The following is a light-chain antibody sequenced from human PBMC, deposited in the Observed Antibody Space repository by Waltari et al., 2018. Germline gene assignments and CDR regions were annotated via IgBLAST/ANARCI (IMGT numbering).Light chain of an antibody. CDR2: GAS. CDR3: QHNGTSPRT. V-gene: IGKV3-20*01. CDR1: QSVSSSS. J-gene: IGKJ1*01. Sequence: EIVLTQSPGTLSLSPGERATLSCRASQSVSSSSLAWYQQKPGQAPRLLIYGASSRATGIPDNFSGSGSGTDFTLTISRLEPEDFAVYDCQHNGTSPRTFGQGTKVEIK.